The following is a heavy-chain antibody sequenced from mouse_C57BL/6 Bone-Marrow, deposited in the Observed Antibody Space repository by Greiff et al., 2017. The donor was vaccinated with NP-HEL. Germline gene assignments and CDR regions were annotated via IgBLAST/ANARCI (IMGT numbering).Heavy chain of an antibody. D-gene: IGHD2-1*01. CDR3: AKERDGNYGETWFAY. Sequence: QVQLQQPGTELVKPGASVKLSCKASGYTFTSYWMHWVKQRPGQGLEWIGNINPSNGGTNYNEKFKSKATLTVDKSSSTAYMQLSSLTTEDTAVYYCAKERDGNYGETWFAYWGQGTLVTVSA. CDR1: GYTFTSYW. CDR2: INPSNGGT. V-gene: IGHV1-53*01. J-gene: IGHJ3*01.